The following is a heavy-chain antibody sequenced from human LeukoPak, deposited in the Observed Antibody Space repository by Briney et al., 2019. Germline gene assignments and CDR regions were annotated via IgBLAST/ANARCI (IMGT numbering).Heavy chain of an antibody. CDR1: GFTFSSYS. V-gene: IGHV3-48*02. CDR3: AIATYCYDSSGYYGDY. D-gene: IGHD3-22*01. Sequence: GGSLRFSCAASGFTFSSYSMNWVRQAPGKGLEWVSYISSSSSTIYYADSVKGRFTISRDNAKNSLYLQMNSLRDEDTAVYYCAIATYCYDSSGYYGDYWGQGTLVTVSS. CDR2: ISSSSSTI. J-gene: IGHJ4*02.